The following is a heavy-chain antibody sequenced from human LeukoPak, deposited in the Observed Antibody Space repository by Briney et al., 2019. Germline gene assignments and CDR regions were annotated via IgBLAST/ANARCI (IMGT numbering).Heavy chain of an antibody. CDR2: VIPTLGLA. CDR1: GGTFSSYF. D-gene: IGHD3-10*01. J-gene: IGHJ4*02. CDR3: VREFRGGYFDY. Sequence: ASVKVSCKASGGTFSSYFISWVRQAPGQGLEWVGRVIPTLGLANYAQRFQGRVTMTRDTSTGTVYMELSSLISDDTALYYCVREFRGGYFDYWGQGTLVTVSS. V-gene: IGHV1-69*04.